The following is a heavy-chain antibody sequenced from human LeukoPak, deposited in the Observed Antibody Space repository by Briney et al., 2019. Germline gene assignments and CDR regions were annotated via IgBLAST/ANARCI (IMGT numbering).Heavy chain of an antibody. D-gene: IGHD2-21*02. J-gene: IGHJ5*02. V-gene: IGHV3-30*18. Sequence: PGGSLRLSCAASGFTFSSYGMHWVRQAPGKGLEWVAVISYDGSNKYYADSVKGRFTISRDNSKNTLYLQMNSLRAEDTAVYYCAKGVYIVVVTAIHSWFDPWGQGTLVTVSS. CDR3: AKGVYIVVVTAIHSWFDP. CDR1: GFTFSSYG. CDR2: ISYDGSNK.